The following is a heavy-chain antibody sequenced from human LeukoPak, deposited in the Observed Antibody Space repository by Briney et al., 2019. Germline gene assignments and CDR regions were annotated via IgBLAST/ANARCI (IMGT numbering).Heavy chain of an antibody. CDR1: GFSFDDHA. J-gene: IGHJ4*02. CDR2: IKWDGSLI. CDR3: ARDMTAHSSAVSGVPGDY. V-gene: IGHV3-43D*03. D-gene: IGHD2-21*02. Sequence: PGGSLRLSCAASGFSFDDHAMHWVRQAPGKGLEWVSLIKWDGSLIYYGDSVRGRFTISRDNSKNSLFLQMHSLRAEDSAFYYCARDMTAHSSAVSGVPGDYWGQGTLVTVSS.